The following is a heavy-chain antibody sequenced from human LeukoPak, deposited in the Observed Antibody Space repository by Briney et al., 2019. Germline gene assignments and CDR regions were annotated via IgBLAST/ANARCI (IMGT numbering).Heavy chain of an antibody. CDR1: GGSISSYY. Sequence: SETLSLTCTVSGGSISSYYWSWIRQPPGKGLEWIGYIYYSGSTNYNPSLKSRVTISVDTSKNQFSLKLSSVTAADTAIYYCARRQTYFDYWGQGTLVTVSS. J-gene: IGHJ4*02. CDR2: IYYSGST. V-gene: IGHV4-59*08. CDR3: ARRQTYFDY.